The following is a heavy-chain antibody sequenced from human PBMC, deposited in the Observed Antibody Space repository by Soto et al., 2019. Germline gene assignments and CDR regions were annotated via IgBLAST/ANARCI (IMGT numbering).Heavy chain of an antibody. CDR2: ISAYNGNT. J-gene: IGHJ4*02. CDR3: ARDKLTTPLASGGGY. Sequence: GSVKVSFKASGYPFTSYGISLVRQAPGQGLEWMGWISAYNGNTNYAQKLQGRVTMTTDTSTSTAYMELRSLRSDDTAVYYCARDKLTTPLASGGGYWGQGTMVTVSS. D-gene: IGHD3-10*01. CDR1: GYPFTSYG. V-gene: IGHV1-18*04.